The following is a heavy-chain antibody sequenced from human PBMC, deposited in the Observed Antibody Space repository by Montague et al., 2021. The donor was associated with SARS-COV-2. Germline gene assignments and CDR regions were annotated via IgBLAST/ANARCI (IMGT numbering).Heavy chain of an antibody. CDR3: ARDGSLRFEILIGRRHYHYGMDV. V-gene: IGHV4-39*07. CDR1: GGSISSSSYY. J-gene: IGHJ6*02. CDR2: IYYSGST. Sequence: SETLSLTCTVSGGSISSSSYYWGWIRQPPGKGLEWIGSIYYSGSTYYNPSLKSRVTISVDTSKNQFSLKLSSVTAADTAVYYCARDGSLRFEILIGRRHYHYGMDVWGQGTTVTVSS. D-gene: IGHD3-9*01.